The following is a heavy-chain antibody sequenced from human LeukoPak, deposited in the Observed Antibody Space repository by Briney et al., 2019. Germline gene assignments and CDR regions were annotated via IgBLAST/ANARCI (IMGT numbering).Heavy chain of an antibody. CDR1: GFTFSNYG. D-gene: IGHD3-22*01. V-gene: IGHV3-48*01. Sequence: GGSLRLSCGASGFTFSNYGISWVRQAPGRGLEWVSYISSSSSTIYYADSVKGRFTISRDNAKNSLYLQMNSLRAEDTAVYYCARGATTMIVVVYYFDYWGQGTLVTVSS. J-gene: IGHJ4*02. CDR3: ARGATTMIVVVYYFDY. CDR2: ISSSSSTI.